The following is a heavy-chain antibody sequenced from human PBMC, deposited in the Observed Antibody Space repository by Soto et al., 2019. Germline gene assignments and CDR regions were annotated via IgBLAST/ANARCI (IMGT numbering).Heavy chain of an antibody. J-gene: IGHJ4*02. Sequence: QLQLQESGPGLVKPSETLSLTCTVSGGSISSSSYYWGWIRQPPGKGLEWIGSIYYSGSTYYNPSLKSRVTISVDTSKNQFSLKLSSVTAADTAVYYCARQRGSGSSWYGAPSHFDYWGQGTLVTVSS. CDR1: GGSISSSSYY. D-gene: IGHD6-13*01. CDR2: IYYSGST. CDR3: ARQRGSGSSWYGAPSHFDY. V-gene: IGHV4-39*01.